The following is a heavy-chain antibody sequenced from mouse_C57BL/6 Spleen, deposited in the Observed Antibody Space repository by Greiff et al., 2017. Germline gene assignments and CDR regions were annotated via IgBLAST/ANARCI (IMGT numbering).Heavy chain of an antibody. J-gene: IGHJ2*01. CDR2: IDPANGNT. CDR1: GFNIKNTY. Sequence: VQLQQSVAELVRPGASVKLSCTASGFNIKNTYMPWVKQRPEQGLEWIGRIDPANGNTKYAPKFQGKATITADTSSNTAYLQLSSLTSEDTAIYYCARYNYYGSSYEDYWGQGTTLTVSS. CDR3: ARYNYYGSSYEDY. D-gene: IGHD1-1*01. V-gene: IGHV14-3*01.